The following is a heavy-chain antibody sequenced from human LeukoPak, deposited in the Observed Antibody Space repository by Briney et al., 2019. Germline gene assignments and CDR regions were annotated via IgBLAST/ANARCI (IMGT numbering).Heavy chain of an antibody. J-gene: IGHJ5*02. Sequence: SETLSLTCTVAGGSIYNHHWSWIRQPPGKGQEWIGYIFYTGSTNYNPSLNSRVTISVDTLKNQFSLKLNSVTAEYTAVYYCARGSNWFDPWGQGTLVTVSS. CDR3: ARGSNWFDP. CDR1: GGSIYNHH. V-gene: IGHV4-59*11. CDR2: IFYTGST.